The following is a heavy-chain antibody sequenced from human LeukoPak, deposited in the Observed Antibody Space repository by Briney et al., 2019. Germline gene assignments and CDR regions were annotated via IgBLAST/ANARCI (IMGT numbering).Heavy chain of an antibody. J-gene: IGHJ4*02. V-gene: IGHV4-30-2*01. CDR3: ASTYDSSGYD. Sequence: PSQTLSLTFAVSGGSIRSGGYSWSWVRQPPGKGLEWIGYIYHSGSTYYNPSLKSRVTISVDRSKNQFSLKLSSVTAADTAVYYCASTYDSSGYDWGQGTLVTVSS. CDR2: IYHSGST. D-gene: IGHD3-22*01. CDR1: GGSIRSGGYS.